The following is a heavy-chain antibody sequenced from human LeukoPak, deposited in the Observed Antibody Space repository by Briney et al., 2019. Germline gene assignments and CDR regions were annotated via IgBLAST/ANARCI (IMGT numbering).Heavy chain of an antibody. J-gene: IGHJ4*02. CDR3: ARVTLYSSSSSDY. Sequence: PGGSLRLSCVASGFTFSSYWMSWVRQAPGKGLEWVANIKQDGSEKYYVDSVKGRFTISRDNAKNSLYLQMNSLRAEDTAVYYCARVTLYSSSSSDYWGQGTLVTVSS. D-gene: IGHD6-6*01. V-gene: IGHV3-7*02. CDR2: IKQDGSEK. CDR1: GFTFSSYW.